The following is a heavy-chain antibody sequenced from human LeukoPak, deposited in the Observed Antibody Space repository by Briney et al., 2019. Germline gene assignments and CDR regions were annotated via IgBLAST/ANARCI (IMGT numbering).Heavy chain of an antibody. CDR2: INHSGST. Sequence: SETLSLTCAVYGGSFSGYYWSWIRQPPGKGLEWIGEINHSGSTNYNPSLKSRVTISVDTSKNQFSLKLSSVTAADTAVYYCARGDGDHRNFDYWGQGTLVTVSS. CDR3: ARGDGDHRNFDY. J-gene: IGHJ4*02. D-gene: IGHD4-17*01. CDR1: GGSFSGYY. V-gene: IGHV4-34*01.